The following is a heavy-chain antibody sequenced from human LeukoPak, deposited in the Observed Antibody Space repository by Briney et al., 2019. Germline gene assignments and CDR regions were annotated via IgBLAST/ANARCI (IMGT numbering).Heavy chain of an antibody. V-gene: IGHV1-46*01. CDR1: GYTFTTYY. D-gene: IGHD5-18*01. CDR3: ARVVDTHFDY. Sequence: ASVKVSCKPSGYTFTTYYIHWVRQAPGQGLEWMGIINPSGGSTSYAQKFQGRVTMTRDTSTSTVYMDLSSLRAEDTAVYYCARVVDTHFDYWGQGTLVTVSS. J-gene: IGHJ4*02. CDR2: INPSGGST.